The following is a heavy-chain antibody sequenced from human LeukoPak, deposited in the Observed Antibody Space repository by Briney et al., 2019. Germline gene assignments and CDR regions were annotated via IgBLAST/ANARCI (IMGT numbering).Heavy chain of an antibody. D-gene: IGHD2-2*01. J-gene: IGHJ6*03. CDR1: GYTFTSYG. CDR3: ARGFRGPAAYYYYMDV. V-gene: IGHV1-69*06. CDR2: IIPIFGTA. Sequence: GASVKVSCKASGYTFTSYGISWVRQAPGQGLEWMGGIIPIFGTANYAQKFQGRVTITADKSTSTAYMELSSLRSEDTAVYYCARGFRGPAAYYYYMDVWGKGTTVTVSS.